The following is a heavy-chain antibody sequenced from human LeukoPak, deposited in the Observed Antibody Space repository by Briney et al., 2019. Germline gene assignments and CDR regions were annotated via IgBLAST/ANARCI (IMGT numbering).Heavy chain of an antibody. CDR3: ARESSTGYDEGY. D-gene: IGHD1-1*01. Sequence: SETLSLTCAVYGGSFSGYYWSWIRQPPGKGLEWIGYIYYSGSTNYNPSLKSRVTISVDTSKNQFSLKVSSVTAADTAVYYCARESSTGYDEGYWGQGTLVTVSS. V-gene: IGHV4-59*01. CDR2: IYYSGST. CDR1: GGSFSGYY. J-gene: IGHJ4*02.